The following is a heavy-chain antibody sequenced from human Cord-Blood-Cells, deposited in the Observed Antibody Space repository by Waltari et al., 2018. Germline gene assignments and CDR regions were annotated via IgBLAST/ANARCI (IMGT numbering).Heavy chain of an antibody. Sequence: QVQLVESGGGVVQPGRSLRLSCAASGFTFSSYAMHWVRQAPGKGLEWVAVISYDGSNKYYADSVKGRFTISRDNSKNTLYLQMNSLRAEDTAVYYCARGGDYGSGSYSNFDYWGQGTLVTVSS. CDR1: GFTFSSYA. CDR2: ISYDGSNK. D-gene: IGHD3-10*01. CDR3: ARGGDYGSGSYSNFDY. V-gene: IGHV3-30*04. J-gene: IGHJ4*02.